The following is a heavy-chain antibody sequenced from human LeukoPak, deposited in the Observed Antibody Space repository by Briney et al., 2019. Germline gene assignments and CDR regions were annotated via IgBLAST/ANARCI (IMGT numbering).Heavy chain of an antibody. CDR1: GGSISSSSYY. CDR3: ARGYCSGGSCRNAFDI. CDR2: IYYSGST. V-gene: IGHV4-39*01. Sequence: SETLSLTCTVSGGSISSSSYYWGWIRQPPGKGLEWIGSIYYSGSTYYNPSLKSRVTISVDTSKNQFSLKLSSVTAADTAVYYCARGYCSGGSCRNAFDIWGQGTMVTVSS. D-gene: IGHD2-15*01. J-gene: IGHJ3*02.